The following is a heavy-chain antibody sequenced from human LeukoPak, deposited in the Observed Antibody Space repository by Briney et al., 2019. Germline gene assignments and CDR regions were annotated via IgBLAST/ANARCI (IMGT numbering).Heavy chain of an antibody. D-gene: IGHD6-6*01. J-gene: IGHJ3*02. V-gene: IGHV3-11*04. Sequence: GGSLRLSCAASGFTFSDYYMSWIRQAPGKGLEWVSYISSSGSTIYYADSVKGRFTISRDNAKNSLYLQMNSLRAEDTAVYYCARDRVWVSSSYAFDIWGQGTMVTVSS. CDR2: ISSSGSTI. CDR1: GFTFSDYY. CDR3: ARDRVWVSSSYAFDI.